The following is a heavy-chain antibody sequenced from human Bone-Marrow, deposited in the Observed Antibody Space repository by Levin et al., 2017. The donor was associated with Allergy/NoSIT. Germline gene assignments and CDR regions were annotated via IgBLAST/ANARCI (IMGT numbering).Heavy chain of an antibody. V-gene: IGHV3-30*18. CDR1: GFTFRSYG. CDR3: ANPGRRIQLWPPDY. Sequence: PGGSLRLSCVASGFTFRSYGMHWVRQAPGKGLEWVAVISYDGSNKYYADSVKGRFTISRDNSKNTLYLQMNSLRAEDTAVYYCANPGRRIQLWPPDYWGQGTLVTVSS. J-gene: IGHJ4*02. D-gene: IGHD5-18*01. CDR2: ISYDGSNK.